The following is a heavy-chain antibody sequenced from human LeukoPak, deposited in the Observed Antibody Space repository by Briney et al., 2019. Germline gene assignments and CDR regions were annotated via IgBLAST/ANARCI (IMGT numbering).Heavy chain of an antibody. V-gene: IGHV3-30*02. J-gene: IGHJ4*02. D-gene: IGHD2-21*02. CDR3: ARGDYCGGDCYSC. CDR2: VRYDSSNK. Sequence: PGGSLRLSCAAPGFTFSGYGMHWVRQAPGKGLEWVAFVRYDSSNKYYADSVKGRFTVSRDNSKNMLYLQMNSLRAEDTAVYYCARGDYCGGDCYSCWGQGTLVIVSS. CDR1: GFTFSGYG.